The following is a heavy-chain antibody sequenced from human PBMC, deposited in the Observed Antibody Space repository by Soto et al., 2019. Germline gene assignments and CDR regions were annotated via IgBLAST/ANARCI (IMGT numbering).Heavy chain of an antibody. Sequence: SLTCTVSGGSSSGGGYYWSWIRQHPGKGLEWIGYIYYRGNTDYNPSLKSRVTISLDTPKNQFSLKLSSVTAADTAVYYCARHPGYYDILTGYTTYYFDYWGQGILVTVSS. CDR3: ARHPGYYDILTGYTTYYFDY. J-gene: IGHJ4*02. V-gene: IGHV4-61*08. CDR2: IYYRGNT. CDR1: GGSSSGGGYY. D-gene: IGHD3-9*01.